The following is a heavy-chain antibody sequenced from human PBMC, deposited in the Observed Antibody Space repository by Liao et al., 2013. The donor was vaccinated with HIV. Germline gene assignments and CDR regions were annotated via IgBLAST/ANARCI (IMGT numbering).Heavy chain of an antibody. CDR1: GGSISSGDYY. Sequence: QVQLQESGPGLVKPSQTLSLTCTVSGGSISSGDYYWSWIRQPPGKGLEWIGYIYYSGSTNYNPSLKSRVTISVDTSKNQFSLKLSSVTAADTAVYYCARVRDGYSNYYYYYYMDVWGKGTTVTVSS. CDR2: IYYSGST. V-gene: IGHV4-61*08. D-gene: IGHD5-24*01. J-gene: IGHJ6*03. CDR3: ARVRDGYSNYYYYYYMDV.